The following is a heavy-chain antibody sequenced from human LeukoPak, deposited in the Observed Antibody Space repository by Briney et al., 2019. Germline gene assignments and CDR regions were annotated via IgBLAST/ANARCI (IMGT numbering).Heavy chain of an antibody. Sequence: GGSLRLSCAASGFTFSSYSMNWVRQAPGKGLEWVSSISSSSSYIYYADSVKGRFTISRDNAKNSLYLQMNSLRAEDTAVYYCARDGPSLGYMDVWGKGTTVTVSS. CDR3: ARDGPSLGYMDV. J-gene: IGHJ6*03. CDR1: GFTFSSYS. D-gene: IGHD3-16*01. CDR2: ISSSSSYI. V-gene: IGHV3-21*01.